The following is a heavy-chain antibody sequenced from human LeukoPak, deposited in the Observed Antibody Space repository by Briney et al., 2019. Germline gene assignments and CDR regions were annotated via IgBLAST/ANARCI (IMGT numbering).Heavy chain of an antibody. CDR1: GYTFTSYD. CDR2: MNPNSGNT. Sequence: ASVKVSCKDSGYTFTSYDINWVRQAPGQGLEWIAWMNPNSGNTGYAQKFQGRVTMTRNTSISTAYMELSSLRSEDTAVYYCARDLSGSGDYWGQGTLVTVSS. CDR3: ARDLSGSGDY. V-gene: IGHV1-8*01. D-gene: IGHD3-22*01. J-gene: IGHJ4*02.